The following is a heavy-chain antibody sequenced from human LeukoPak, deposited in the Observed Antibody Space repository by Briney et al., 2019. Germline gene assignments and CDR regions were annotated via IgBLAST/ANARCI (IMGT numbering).Heavy chain of an antibody. CDR3: ARVEWGYSYARGNWFDP. V-gene: IGHV1-69*05. Sequence: ASVKVSCKASGGTFSSYVISWVRQAPGQGLEWMGGIIPIFGTANYAQKFQGRVTITTDESTSTAYMELSSLRSVDTAVYYCARVEWGYSYARGNWFDPWGQGTLVTVSS. CDR1: GGTFSSYV. CDR2: IIPIFGTA. D-gene: IGHD5-18*01. J-gene: IGHJ5*02.